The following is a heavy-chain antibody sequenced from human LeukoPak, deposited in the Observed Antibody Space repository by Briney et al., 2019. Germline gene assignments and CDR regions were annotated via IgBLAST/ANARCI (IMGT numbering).Heavy chain of an antibody. CDR1: GGSISRSSYY. CDR3: ARRDTSGRIGRFDP. V-gene: IGHV4-39*01. D-gene: IGHD5-18*01. Sequence: SETLSLTCTVSGGSISRSSYYWGWIRQPPGKGLEWIASIHYSGSTYYNPSLKSRVTISVHTSKNQFSLKVSSVTAADTAAYYCARRDTSGRIGRFDPWGQGTLVTVSS. J-gene: IGHJ5*02. CDR2: IHYSGST.